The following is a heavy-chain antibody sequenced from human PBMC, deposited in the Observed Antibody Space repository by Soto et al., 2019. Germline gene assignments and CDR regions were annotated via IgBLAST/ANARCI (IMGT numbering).Heavy chain of an antibody. D-gene: IGHD3-10*01. CDR3: AKVRMVRGVMGRAWYFDY. CDR1: GFTFSSYA. Sequence: GGSLRLSCAASGFTFSSYAMSWVRQAPGKGLEWVSAISGSGGSTYYADSVKGRFTISRDNSKNTLYLQMNSLRAEDTAVYYCAKVRMVRGVMGRAWYFDYWGQGTLVTVSS. CDR2: ISGSGGST. J-gene: IGHJ4*02. V-gene: IGHV3-23*01.